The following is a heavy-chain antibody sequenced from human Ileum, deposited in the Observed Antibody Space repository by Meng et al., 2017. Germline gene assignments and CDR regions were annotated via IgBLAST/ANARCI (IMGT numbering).Heavy chain of an antibody. CDR1: GYTFTYYG. J-gene: IGHJ4*02. CDR3: AKDSVATATQFDS. CDR2: VRGYSGQS. V-gene: IGHV1-18*01. D-gene: IGHD5-12*01. Sequence: QVQLVQSGAEVKKPGASVTVSCKASGYTFTYYGISWVRQAPGQRLQWLGWVRGYSGQSHYAQRVQDRVAMTTDTSTNTAYMELRSLRSDDTAVYYCAKDSVATATQFDSWGRETLVTVSS.